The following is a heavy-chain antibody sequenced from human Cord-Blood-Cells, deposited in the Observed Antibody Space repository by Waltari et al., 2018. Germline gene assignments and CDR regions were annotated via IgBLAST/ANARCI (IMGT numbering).Heavy chain of an antibody. D-gene: IGHD3-16*01. CDR2: IYHSGST. CDR3: ARGGKGDAFDI. CDR1: GYSISSGYY. Sequence: QVQLQESGPVLVKPSETLSLTCTVSGYSISSGYYWGWIRQPPGKGLEWIGSIYHSGSTYYNPSLKSRVTISVDTSKNQFSLKLSSVTAADTAVYYCARGGKGDAFDIWGQGTMVTVSS. V-gene: IGHV4-38-2*02. J-gene: IGHJ3*02.